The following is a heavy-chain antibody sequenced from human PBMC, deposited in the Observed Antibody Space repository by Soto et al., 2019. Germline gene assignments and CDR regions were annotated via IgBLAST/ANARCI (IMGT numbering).Heavy chain of an antibody. CDR1: GFTLGYYA. CDR2: VRTKAQGGTR. CDR3: TSGTGLRSHYHGLEV. J-gene: IGHJ6*02. D-gene: IGHD6-25*01. Sequence: GGSLRLSCAPSGFTLGYYAMSWFRQAPGKGLEWVGYVRTKAQGGTRQYAASVQGRFTMSRDDSKDSAYLHMDSLKIEDSAVYYCTSGTGLRSHYHGLEVWGQGTTVTASS. V-gene: IGHV3-49*03.